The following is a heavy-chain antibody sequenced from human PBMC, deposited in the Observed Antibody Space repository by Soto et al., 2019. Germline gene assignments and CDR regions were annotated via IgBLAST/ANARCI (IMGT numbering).Heavy chain of an antibody. V-gene: IGHV1-2*02. J-gene: IGHJ6*02. Sequence: ASVKVSCKASGYTFTGYYMHWVRQAPGQVLEWMGWINPNSGGTNYAQKFQGRVTMTRDTSISTAYMELSRLRSDDTAMYYCARLRFGYCSGGSCYSHYYYGMDVWGQGTTVTVSS. CDR1: GYTFTGYY. CDR3: ARLRFGYCSGGSCYSHYYYGMDV. D-gene: IGHD2-15*01. CDR2: INPNSGGT.